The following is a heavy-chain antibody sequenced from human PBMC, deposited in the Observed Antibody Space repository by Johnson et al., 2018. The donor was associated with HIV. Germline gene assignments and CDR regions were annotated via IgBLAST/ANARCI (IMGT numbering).Heavy chain of an antibody. CDR3: ARSDYDSSGYYAFDI. V-gene: IGHV3-13*01. D-gene: IGHD3-22*01. J-gene: IGHJ3*02. CDR2: IGTAGNT. Sequence: MLLVESGGGLVQPGGSLRLSCAASGFTFSSYDMHWVRQATGKGLEWVSAIGTAGNTYYPGSVKGRFTISRENAKNSLYLQMNSLRAGDTAVYYCARSDYDSSGYYAFDIWGQGTMVTGSS. CDR1: GFTFSSYD.